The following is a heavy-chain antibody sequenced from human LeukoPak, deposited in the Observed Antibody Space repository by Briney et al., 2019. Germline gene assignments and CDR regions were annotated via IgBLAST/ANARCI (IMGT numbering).Heavy chain of an antibody. CDR1: GFTFSSYS. J-gene: IGHJ4*02. CDR3: ARRDIVVVVSASDY. D-gene: IGHD2-15*01. Sequence: GGSLRLSCTASGFTFSSYSMNWVRQAPGKGLEWVSAISGSGGSTYYADSVKGRFAISRDNSKNTLHLQMNSLRAEDTAVYYCARRDIVVVVSASDYWGQGTLVTVSS. V-gene: IGHV3-23*01. CDR2: ISGSGGST.